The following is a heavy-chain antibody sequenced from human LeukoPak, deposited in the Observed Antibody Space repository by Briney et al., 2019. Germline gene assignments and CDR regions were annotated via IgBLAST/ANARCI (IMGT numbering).Heavy chain of an antibody. V-gene: IGHV3-33*01. CDR1: GSTFRSYG. CDR3: AREDTALDAFDI. CDR2: IWHDGSNK. D-gene: IGHD5-18*01. Sequence: GMSLRLSCAASGSTFRSYGMHWVRQGPGKGLEWVSVIWHDGSNKYYADSVKGRFTISRDNSRNTLYLQMNNLRAGDTAVYYCAREDTALDAFDIWGQGTLVTVFS. J-gene: IGHJ3*02.